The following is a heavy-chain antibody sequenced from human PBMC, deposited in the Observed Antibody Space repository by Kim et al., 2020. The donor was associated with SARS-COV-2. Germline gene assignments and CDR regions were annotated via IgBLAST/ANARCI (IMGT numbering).Heavy chain of an antibody. J-gene: IGHJ4*02. V-gene: IGHV4-31*03. CDR3: VRDASLTNYFDY. D-gene: IGHD1-1*01. Sequence: SETLSLTCTVSGGSINSGGYYWSWIRQHPGKGLEWIGYIYYSGSTYYNPSLKSRVTISVDTSKNQFSLKLSSVTAADTAVYYCVRDASLTNYFDYWGQGTLVTVSS. CDR1: GGSINSGGYY. CDR2: IYYSGST.